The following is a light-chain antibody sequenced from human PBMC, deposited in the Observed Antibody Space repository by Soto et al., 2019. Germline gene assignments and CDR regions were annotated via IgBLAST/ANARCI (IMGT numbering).Light chain of an antibody. J-gene: IGKJ1*01. Sequence: EIVLTQSPATLSLSPGERATLSCRASQSVSNYLAWYQLKPGQAPRLLIYDASNRATGIPARFSGSGSGTDFTLTISSLEPEDFAVYYCQQRSNWPPWTFGQGTKVEIK. V-gene: IGKV3-11*01. CDR2: DAS. CDR1: QSVSNY. CDR3: QQRSNWPPWT.